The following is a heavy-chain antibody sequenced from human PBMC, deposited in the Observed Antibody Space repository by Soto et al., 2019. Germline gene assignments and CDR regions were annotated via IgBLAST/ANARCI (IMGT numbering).Heavy chain of an antibody. J-gene: IGHJ3*02. D-gene: IGHD3-3*01. CDR1: GGSISSSSYY. CDR2: IYYSGST. V-gene: IGHV4-39*01. CDR3: ARLEEAYDFWSGYYPPGAFDI. Sequence: SETLSLTCTVSGGSISSSSYYWGWIRQPPGKGLEWIGSIYYSGSTYYNPSLKSRVTISVDTSKNQFSLRLSSVTAADTAVYYCARLEEAYDFWSGYYPPGAFDIWGQGTMVTVSS.